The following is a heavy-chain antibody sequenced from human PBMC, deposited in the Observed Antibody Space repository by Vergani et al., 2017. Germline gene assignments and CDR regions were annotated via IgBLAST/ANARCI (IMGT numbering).Heavy chain of an antibody. V-gene: IGHV1-18*01. D-gene: IGHD3-3*01. Sequence: QVQLVQSGAAVKKPGASVKVSCKASGYTFTSYGISWVRQAPGQGLEWMGWISAYNGNTNYAQKLQGRVTMTTDTSTSTAYMELRSLRSDDTAVYYCARSSTIFGVVIDFDYWGQGTLVTVSS. CDR3: ARSSTIFGVVIDFDY. J-gene: IGHJ4*02. CDR1: GYTFTSYG. CDR2: ISAYNGNT.